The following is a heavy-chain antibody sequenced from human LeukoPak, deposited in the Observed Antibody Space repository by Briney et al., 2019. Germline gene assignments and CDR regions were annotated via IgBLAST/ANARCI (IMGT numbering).Heavy chain of an antibody. J-gene: IGHJ4*02. V-gene: IGHV1-8*01. CDR1: GYTFTSYD. CDR2: MNPNSGNT. D-gene: IGHD3-10*01. Sequence: GASVKVSCKASGYTFTSYDINWVRQATGQGLEWMGWMNPNSGNTGYAQKFQGRVTMTRNTSISTAYMELSSLRSEDTAVYYCARGRRGMVRGVTPPTFYYFDYWGQGTLVTVSS. CDR3: ARGRRGMVRGVTPPTFYYFDY.